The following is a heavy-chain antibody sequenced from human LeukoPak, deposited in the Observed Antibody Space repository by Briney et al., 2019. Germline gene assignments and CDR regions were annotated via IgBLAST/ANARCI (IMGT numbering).Heavy chain of an antibody. Sequence: QPGGSLRFSCAASGFTFSSYAMSWFRQAPGKGLEWVSAISGSGGSTYYADPVKGRFTISRDNSKNTLYLQMNSLRAEDTAVYYCARGMFAEKDYWGQGTLVTVSS. CDR1: GFTFSSYA. V-gene: IGHV3-23*01. CDR2: ISGSGGST. CDR3: ARGMFAEKDY. J-gene: IGHJ4*02. D-gene: IGHD3-10*02.